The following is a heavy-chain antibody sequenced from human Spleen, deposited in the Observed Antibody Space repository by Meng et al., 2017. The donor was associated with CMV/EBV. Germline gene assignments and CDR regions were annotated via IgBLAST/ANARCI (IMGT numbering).Heavy chain of an antibody. Sequence: SQTLSLTCAVSGGSFSSYYWSWIRQPPGKGLEWIGESILHRGRTTYNPSLESRVTISVDTSKNHFSLWLSSVTAADTAVYYCARGLAAMPGGAFDIWGQGTMVTVSS. CDR3: ARGLAAMPGGAFDI. D-gene: IGHD2-2*01. CDR1: GGSFSSYY. CDR2: SILHRGRT. V-gene: IGHV4-34*01. J-gene: IGHJ3*02.